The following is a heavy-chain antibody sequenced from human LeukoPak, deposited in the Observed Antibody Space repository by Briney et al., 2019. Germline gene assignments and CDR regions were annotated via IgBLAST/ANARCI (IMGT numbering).Heavy chain of an antibody. D-gene: IGHD3-10*01. V-gene: IGHV3-23*01. CDR3: AKVASSGTDGLLDY. CDR1: GFTFSSYA. Sequence: GGSLRLSCAASGFTFSSYAMSWVRQAPGKGLEWVSAISGSGGSTYYADSVKGRFTISRDNAKNSLYLQMNSLRAEDTALYYCAKVASSGTDGLLDYWGQGTLVTVSS. CDR2: ISGSGGST. J-gene: IGHJ4*02.